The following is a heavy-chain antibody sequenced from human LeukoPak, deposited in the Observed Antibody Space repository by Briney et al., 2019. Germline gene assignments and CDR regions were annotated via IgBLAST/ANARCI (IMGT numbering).Heavy chain of an antibody. V-gene: IGHV3-23*01. Sequence: PGGSLRLSCAASGFTFSSYGMSWVRQAPGKGLEWVSGISGSGGSTYYADSVKGRFTISRDNSKNTLYLQMNSLRAEDTAVYYCANPDTGALDYWGQGTLVTVSS. CDR2: ISGSGGST. D-gene: IGHD5-18*01. J-gene: IGHJ4*02. CDR1: GFTFSSYG. CDR3: ANPDTGALDY.